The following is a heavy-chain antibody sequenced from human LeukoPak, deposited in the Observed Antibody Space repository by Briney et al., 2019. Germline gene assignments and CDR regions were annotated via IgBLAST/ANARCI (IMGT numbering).Heavy chain of an antibody. J-gene: IGHJ4*02. CDR3: ARALWRTVVTAFGY. CDR1: GFTFSSYA. V-gene: IGHV3-23*01. D-gene: IGHD4-23*01. CDR2: ISGSGGST. Sequence: GGTLRLSCAASGFTFSSYAMSWVRQAPGKGLEWVSAISGSGGSTYYADSVKGRFTISRDNAKNSLYLQMNSLRAEDTAVYYCARALWRTVVTAFGYWGQGTLVTVSS.